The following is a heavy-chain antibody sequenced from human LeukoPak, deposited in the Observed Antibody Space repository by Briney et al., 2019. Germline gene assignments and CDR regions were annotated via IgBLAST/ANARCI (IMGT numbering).Heavy chain of an antibody. V-gene: IGHV3-23*01. CDR3: ANSYGCDY. D-gene: IGHD5-18*01. Sequence: PGGSLRLSCAASGFTFTSYGMSWVRQAPGKGLEWVSGISGSGGNTYYADSVKGRFTISRDNSKNTLYLQMNSLRAEDTAVYYCANSYGCDYWGQGTLVTVSS. CDR1: GFTFTSYG. CDR2: ISGSGGNT. J-gene: IGHJ4*02.